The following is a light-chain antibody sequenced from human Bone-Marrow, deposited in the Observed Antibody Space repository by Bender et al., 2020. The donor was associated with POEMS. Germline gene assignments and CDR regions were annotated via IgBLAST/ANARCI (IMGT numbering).Light chain of an antibody. CDR2: INN. CDR3: AAWEDSLNGWV. V-gene: IGLV1-44*01. Sequence: QSVLTQPPSASGTPGHRVTISCSGSSSNIGTNPVTWYQQLPGTAPKLLISINNPRPSGVPDRFSCSKSGTSASLAISGIQSEDEADYYCAAWEDSLNGWVFGGGTKLTVL. CDR1: SSNIGTNP. J-gene: IGLJ3*02.